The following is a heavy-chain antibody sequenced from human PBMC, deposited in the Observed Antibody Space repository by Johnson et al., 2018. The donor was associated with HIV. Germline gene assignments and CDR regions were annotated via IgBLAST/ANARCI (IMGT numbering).Heavy chain of an antibody. V-gene: IGHV3-7*04. CDR2: IKQDGSKK. CDR3: ARGWRAVAGPDDFDI. J-gene: IGHJ3*02. CDR1: GFTFSSYW. D-gene: IGHD6-19*01. Sequence: VQLVESGGGLVQPGGSLRLSCVASGFTFSSYWMSWVRQGPGKGLEWVANIKQDGSKKNYVDSVKGRFTISRDNAKNSMYMQMNSLRAEDTAVYYCARGWRAVAGPDDFDIWGQGTMVTVSS.